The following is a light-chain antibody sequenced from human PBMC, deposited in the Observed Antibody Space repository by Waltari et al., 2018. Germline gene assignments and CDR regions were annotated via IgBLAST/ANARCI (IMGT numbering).Light chain of an antibody. CDR3: SLSYSGVRV. V-gene: IGLV7-46*01. CDR1: PGAVPSGPY. CDR2: DTV. J-gene: IGLJ2*01. Sequence: QAVVTQEPSLTVSPGGTVPLPCSSNPGAVPSGPYSYWFQQRPAQAPRTLIYDTVNKHSWTPARFSGSRLGGKAALTLSGAQPEDEADYYCSLSYSGVRVFGGGTKLTVL.